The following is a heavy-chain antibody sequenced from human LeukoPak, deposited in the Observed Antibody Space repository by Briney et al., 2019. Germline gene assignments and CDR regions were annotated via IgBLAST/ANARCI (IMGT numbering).Heavy chain of an antibody. CDR2: IDVSGGST. V-gene: IGHV3-23*01. D-gene: IGHD6-6*01. J-gene: IGHJ5*02. CDR1: GFAFSIYA. Sequence: GGSLRLSCAASGFAFSIYAMTWVRQAPGKGLEWVSSIDVSGGSTYYADSVKGRFTISRDNSKNTLYLQMNSLRAEDTAVYYCAKVYDSSSSSWFDPWGQGTLVTVSS. CDR3: AKVYDSSSSSWFDP.